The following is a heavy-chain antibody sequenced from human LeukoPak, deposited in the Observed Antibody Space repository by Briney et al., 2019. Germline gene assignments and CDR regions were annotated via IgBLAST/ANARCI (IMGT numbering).Heavy chain of an antibody. D-gene: IGHD4-23*01. J-gene: IGHJ4*02. V-gene: IGHV4-4*02. CDR3: ARNGGKSDFGY. Sequence: SGTLSLTCTVSGDSINSGIWWTWVRQPPGKGLEWVGEIFRDGRTNYNPSLKSRITMSLDKSKNQFSLKVNSVTAADTAVYYCARNGGKSDFGYWGQGTLVTVS. CDR2: IFRDGRT. CDR1: GDSINSGIW.